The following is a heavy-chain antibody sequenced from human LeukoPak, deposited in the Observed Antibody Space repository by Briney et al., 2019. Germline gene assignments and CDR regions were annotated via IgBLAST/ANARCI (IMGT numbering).Heavy chain of an antibody. D-gene: IGHD3-22*01. CDR2: IYYSGST. CDR1: GGSISSGDYY. Sequence: SQTLSPTCTVSGGSISSGDYYWSWIRQPPGEGLEWIGYIYYSGSTYYNPSLKSRVTISVDTSKNQFSLKLSSVTAADTAVYYCARSGRHYYDSSGYYPPDAFDIWGQGTMVTVSS. J-gene: IGHJ3*02. CDR3: ARSGRHYYDSSGYYPPDAFDI. V-gene: IGHV4-30-4*01.